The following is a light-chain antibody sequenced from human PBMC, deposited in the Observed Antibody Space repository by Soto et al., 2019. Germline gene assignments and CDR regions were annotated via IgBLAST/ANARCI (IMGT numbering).Light chain of an antibody. J-gene: IGLJ2*01. Sequence: QSVLPQPPSVSAAQGQTVTLSCSGSSSNIGNNYVSWYQHLPGTAPKLLIYDNNTRPSGIPDRFSGSKSGTSATLGITGLQTGDEADYYCGTWDSSLTAYVVFGGGTKVTVL. V-gene: IGLV1-51*01. CDR1: SSNIGNNY. CDR2: DNN. CDR3: GTWDSSLTAYVV.